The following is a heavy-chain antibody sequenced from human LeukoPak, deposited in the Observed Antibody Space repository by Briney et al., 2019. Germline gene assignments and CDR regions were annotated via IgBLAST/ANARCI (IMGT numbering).Heavy chain of an antibody. CDR3: ARDLDGYRSGNGA. J-gene: IGHJ5*02. CDR2: ITSSSSGI. V-gene: IGHV3-48*04. D-gene: IGHD5-12*01. Sequence: PGGSLRLSCAASGFTFSSYTMNWVRQTPGKGLEWVSYITSSSSGIYYSDSVKGQFTISRDNAKNTLYLQMNSLRAEDTAVYYCARDLDGYRSGNGAWGQGTLVTVSS. CDR1: GFTFSSYT.